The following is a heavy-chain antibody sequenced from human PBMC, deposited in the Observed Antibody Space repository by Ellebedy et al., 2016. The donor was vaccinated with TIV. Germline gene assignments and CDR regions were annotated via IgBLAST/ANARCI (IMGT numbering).Heavy chain of an antibody. CDR3: ARDTFRVGYGSGSFDY. J-gene: IGHJ4*02. CDR1: GYTFTNYG. V-gene: IGHV1-18*01. Sequence: ASVKVSXXASGYTFTNYGISWMRQAPGQGLEWMGWISPYHGNTNSAQKLQGRVTMTTDTSTSTANMELRSLRSDDTAVYFCARDTFRVGYGSGSFDYWGQGTLVTVSS. CDR2: ISPYHGNT. D-gene: IGHD3-10*01.